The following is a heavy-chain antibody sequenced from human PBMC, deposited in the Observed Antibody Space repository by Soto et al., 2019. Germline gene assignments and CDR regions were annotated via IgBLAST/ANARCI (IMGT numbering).Heavy chain of an antibody. Sequence: QVQLQESGPGLVKPSETLSLTCTVSGGSISGYFWSWIRQPPGQGLEWIAHIYYTGTATYNPSLKSRVPMSVDTSRNQFSLRLTSVTAADTAVYYCARHYGSGTYPLDSWGQGTLVTVSS. V-gene: IGHV4-59*01. CDR2: IYYTGTA. CDR3: ARHYGSGTYPLDS. CDR1: GGSISGYF. D-gene: IGHD3-10*01. J-gene: IGHJ4*02.